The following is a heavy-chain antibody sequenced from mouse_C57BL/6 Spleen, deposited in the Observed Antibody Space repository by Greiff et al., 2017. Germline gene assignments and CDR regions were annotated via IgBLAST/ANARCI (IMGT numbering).Heavy chain of an antibody. V-gene: IGHV1-85*01. CDR2: IYPRDGST. D-gene: IGHD2-5*01. CDR3: ARRDYSNYLYAMDY. Sequence: QVQLQQSGPELVKPGASVKLSCKASGYTFTSYDINWVKQRPGQGLEWIGWIYPRDGSTKYNEKFKGKATLTVDNSSSTAYMELHSLTSEDSAVYFCARRDYSNYLYAMDYWGQGTSVTVSS. J-gene: IGHJ4*01. CDR1: GYTFTSYD.